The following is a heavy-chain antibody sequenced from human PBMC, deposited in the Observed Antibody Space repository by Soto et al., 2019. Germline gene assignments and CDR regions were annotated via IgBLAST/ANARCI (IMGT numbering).Heavy chain of an antibody. V-gene: IGHV2-5*02. Sequence: QITLKESGPTLVKPTQTLTLTCTFSGFSLSTSGVDVGWIRQPPGQALEWLALIYWADDKRYSPSLKSSLTSTKDTSKSQVVLTMTNMDPLDTATYYCAHRRPYSNSPEYFCDYWGQGTLVTVSS. D-gene: IGHD6-6*01. CDR2: IYWADDK. J-gene: IGHJ4*02. CDR3: AHRRPYSNSPEYFCDY. CDR1: GFSLSTSGVD.